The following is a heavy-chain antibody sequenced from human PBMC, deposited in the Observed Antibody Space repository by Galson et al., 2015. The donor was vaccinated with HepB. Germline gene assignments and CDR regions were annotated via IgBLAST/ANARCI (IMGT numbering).Heavy chain of an antibody. J-gene: IGHJ4*02. CDR2: MNPSSGNT. Sequence: SVKVSCKAPGYTFTNDDINWVRQAAGQGLEWMGWMNPSSGNTGFAQKFQGRVTLTRDTSISTAYMELSNPTSEDTAVYYCARGAGSIDYWGQGTLVTISS. D-gene: IGHD1-14*01. V-gene: IGHV1-8*01. CDR1: GYTFTNDD. CDR3: ARGAGSIDY.